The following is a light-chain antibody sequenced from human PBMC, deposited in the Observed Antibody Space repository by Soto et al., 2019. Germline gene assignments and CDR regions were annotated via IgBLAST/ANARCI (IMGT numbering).Light chain of an antibody. CDR1: SSNIGSNT. CDR2: SNN. CDR3: AAWDDSLNGYV. Sequence: QSVLTQPPSASGTPGQRVTISCSGSSSNIGSNTVNWYQQLPGTAPKLLIYSNNPRPSGVPARFSGPKSGTSASLAISGLQSEDEADYYCAAWDDSLNGYVLGTGTKVTVL. J-gene: IGLJ1*01. V-gene: IGLV1-44*01.